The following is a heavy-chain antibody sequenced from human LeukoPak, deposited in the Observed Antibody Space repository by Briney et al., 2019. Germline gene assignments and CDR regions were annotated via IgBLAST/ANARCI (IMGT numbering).Heavy chain of an antibody. Sequence: GGSLRLSCAASGFTFSDYHMNWIRQAPGKGLEWVACIGPGDGMIYFADSVKGRFTISRDNAENSLFLQMNSLTAEDTAVYYCATGRDITVAGPGGYFDYWGQGTLVTVSS. V-gene: IGHV3-11*01. D-gene: IGHD6-19*01. CDR3: ATGRDITVAGPGGYFDY. J-gene: IGHJ4*02. CDR2: IGPGDGMI. CDR1: GFTFSDYH.